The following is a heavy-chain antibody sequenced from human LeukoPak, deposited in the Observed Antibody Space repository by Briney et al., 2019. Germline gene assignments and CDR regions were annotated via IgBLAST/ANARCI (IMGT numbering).Heavy chain of an antibody. J-gene: IGHJ5*02. V-gene: IGHV4-59*11. Sequence: SETLSLTCTVSGGSISSHYWSWIRQPPGKGLEWIGYIYYSGSTKYNPSLKSRVTISVDTSKNQFSLKLSSVTAADTAVYYCARVPTTVTTLGRSPLNWFDPWGQGTLVTVSS. CDR2: IYYSGST. CDR1: GGSISSHY. D-gene: IGHD4-17*01. CDR3: ARVPTTVTTLGRSPLNWFDP.